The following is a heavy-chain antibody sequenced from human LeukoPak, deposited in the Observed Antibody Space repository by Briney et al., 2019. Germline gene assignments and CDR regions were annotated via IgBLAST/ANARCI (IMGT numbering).Heavy chain of an antibody. V-gene: IGHV3-23*01. D-gene: IGHD2-2*01. CDR2: ISASGGST. CDR3: ATLPIVVVPAAYFDY. Sequence: SGGSLRLSCAASGFTFSSYAMTWVRQAPGKGLEWVSTISASGGSTYYADSVKGRFTISRDNSKNTLYLQMNSLRAEDTAVYYCATLPIVVVPAAYFDYWGQGTLVTVSS. J-gene: IGHJ4*02. CDR1: GFTFSSYA.